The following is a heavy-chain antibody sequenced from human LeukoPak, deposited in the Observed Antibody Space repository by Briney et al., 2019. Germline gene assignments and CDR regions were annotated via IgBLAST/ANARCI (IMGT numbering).Heavy chain of an antibody. CDR3: ARGPRAGWQRLPPALPPYFFDF. J-gene: IGHJ4*02. Sequence: GGSLRLSCAGSGYTFSDYDIHWVRQSTGKGLEWVSAIGTLYDTYYSDSVKGRFTISRETARYSEYLQMTSLRAGDTAVYYCARGPRAGWQRLPPALPPYFFDFWGQGTLVTVSS. CDR1: GYTFSDYD. CDR2: IGTLYDT. V-gene: IGHV3-13*01. D-gene: IGHD2-15*01.